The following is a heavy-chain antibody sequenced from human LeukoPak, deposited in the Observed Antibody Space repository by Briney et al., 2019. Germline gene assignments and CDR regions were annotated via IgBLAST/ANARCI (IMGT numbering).Heavy chain of an antibody. D-gene: IGHD2-8*01. CDR3: AKGEYCTNGVCYLYCFDY. CDR2: ISYDGSNK. CDR1: GFTFSSYG. V-gene: IGHV3-30*18. J-gene: IGHJ4*02. Sequence: GRSLRLSCAASGFTFSSYGMHWVRQAPGKGLEWVAVISYDGSNKYYADSVKGRFTISRDNSKNTLYLQMNSLRAEDTAVYYCAKGEYCTNGVCYLYCFDYWGQGTLVTVSS.